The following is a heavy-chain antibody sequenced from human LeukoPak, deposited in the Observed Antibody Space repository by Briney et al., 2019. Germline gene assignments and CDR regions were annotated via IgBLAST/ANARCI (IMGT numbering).Heavy chain of an antibody. J-gene: IGHJ1*01. CDR3: ARDGVYRSTPEYYLH. CDR2: ISARDGNT. CDR1: GYTFTNYG. Sequence: ASVKVSCKASGYTFTNYGISWVRQAPGQGLEWMGWISARDGNTNYAQESQGRVTMTTDTSSSTAYLELRSLRSDDTAIYWCARDGVYRSTPEYYLHWGQGTLVTVSS. D-gene: IGHD6-19*01. V-gene: IGHV1-18*01.